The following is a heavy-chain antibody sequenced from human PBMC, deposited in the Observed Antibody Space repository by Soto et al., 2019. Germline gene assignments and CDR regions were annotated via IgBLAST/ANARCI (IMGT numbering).Heavy chain of an antibody. J-gene: IGHJ4*02. Sequence: PXETLSLTCAVSGYSISSGYYWGWIRQPPGKGLEWIGSIYHSGSTYYNPSLKSRVTISVDTSKNQFSLKLSSVTAADTAVYYCARGRDSGSYFYWGQGTLVTVSS. CDR1: GYSISSGYY. D-gene: IGHD1-26*01. CDR3: ARGRDSGSYFY. V-gene: IGHV4-38-2*01. CDR2: IYHSGST.